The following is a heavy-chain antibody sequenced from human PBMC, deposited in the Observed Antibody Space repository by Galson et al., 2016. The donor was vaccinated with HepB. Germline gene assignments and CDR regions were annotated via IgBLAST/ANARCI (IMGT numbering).Heavy chain of an antibody. Sequence: SLRLSCAASGFTFNAYGMHWFRQAPGKGLEWVAVIWSEETIKSYADSVQGRITISRDNSKDTLYLKMNSLRDEDTAMYYCVRDWKLVTSGADSGRSDRDFWGQGTLVTVSS. V-gene: IGHV3-33*01. J-gene: IGHJ1*01. CDR1: GFTFNAYG. CDR2: IWSEETIK. D-gene: IGHD4-17*01. CDR3: VRDWKLVTSGADSGRSDRDF.